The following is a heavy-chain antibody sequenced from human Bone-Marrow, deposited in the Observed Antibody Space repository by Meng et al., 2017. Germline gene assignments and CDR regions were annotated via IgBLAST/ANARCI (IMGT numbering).Heavy chain of an antibody. CDR1: GFTFSSYW. Sequence: GESLKISCAASGFTFSSYWMSWVRQAPGKGLEWVANIKQDGCEKYYVDSVKGRFTISRDNAKNSLYLQMNSLRAEDTAVYYCARDRYGDYRLTLDYWGHGTLVTVSS. CDR3: ARDRYGDYRLTLDY. D-gene: IGHD4-17*01. CDR2: IKQDGCEK. V-gene: IGHV3-7*01. J-gene: IGHJ4*03.